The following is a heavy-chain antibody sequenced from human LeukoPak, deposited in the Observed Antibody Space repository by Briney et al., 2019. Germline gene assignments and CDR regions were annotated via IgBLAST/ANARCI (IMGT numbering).Heavy chain of an antibody. CDR1: GGSFSGYY. D-gene: IGHD3-22*01. V-gene: IGHV4-34*01. CDR2: INHSGST. J-gene: IGHJ4*02. CDR3: ARAGRVTMTLGY. Sequence: SETLSLTCAVYGGSFSGYYWSWIRQPPGKGLEWIGEINHSGSTNYNPSLKSRVTISVDTSKNQFSLKLSSVTAADTAVYYCARAGRVTMTLGYWGLGTLVTVSS.